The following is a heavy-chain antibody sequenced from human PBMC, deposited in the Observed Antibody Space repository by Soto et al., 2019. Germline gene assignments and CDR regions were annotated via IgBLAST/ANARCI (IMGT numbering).Heavy chain of an antibody. CDR3: STHSGDSNGNEWPFDF. CDR2: IYGAGTA. Sequence: SETLSLTCTVSGGSITGGSPWYLIQQSPGGDLGWIGYIYGAGTAFYTPSLKRRVTISVDTSKNQFSLNLRSVSAADTAKYYCSTHSGDSNGNEWPFDFWGQGVQVTVSS. CDR1: GGSITGGSP. J-gene: IGHJ5*01. V-gene: IGHV4-30-2*06. D-gene: IGHD2-21*02.